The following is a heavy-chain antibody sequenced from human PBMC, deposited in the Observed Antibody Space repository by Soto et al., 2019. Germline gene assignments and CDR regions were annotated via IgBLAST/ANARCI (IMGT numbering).Heavy chain of an antibody. CDR1: GGSISGYY. J-gene: IGHJ4*02. CDR2: IYYSGST. V-gene: IGHV4-59*08. Sequence: ASETLCLTCTVAGGSISGYYWSWIRQPPGKGLEWIGYIYYSGSTNYNPSLKSRVTISVDTSKNQFSLKLSSATAADTAVYYCARYYYDSSGYYPGYFDYWGQGTLVTVSS. CDR3: ARYYYDSSGYYPGYFDY. D-gene: IGHD3-22*01.